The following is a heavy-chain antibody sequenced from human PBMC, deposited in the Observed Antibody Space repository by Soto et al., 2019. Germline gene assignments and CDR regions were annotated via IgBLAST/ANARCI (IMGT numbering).Heavy chain of an antibody. V-gene: IGHV3-30-3*01. Sequence: QVQLVESGGGVVQPGRSLRLSCAASGFTFSSYAMHWVRQAPGKGLEWVAVISYDGSNKYYADSVKGRFTISRDNSKNTLYLQMNSLRAEDTAVYYCARDLDPTIVSCFGYWGQGTLVTVSS. CDR2: ISYDGSNK. CDR1: GFTFSSYA. D-gene: IGHD3-3*01. CDR3: ARDLDPTIVSCFGY. J-gene: IGHJ4*02.